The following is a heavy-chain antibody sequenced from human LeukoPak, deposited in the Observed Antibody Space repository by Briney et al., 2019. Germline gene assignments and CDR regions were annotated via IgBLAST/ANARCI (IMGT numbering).Heavy chain of an antibody. D-gene: IGHD6-19*01. J-gene: IGHJ2*01. CDR3: ARTVDSSGWYGYFDL. CDR2: IIPIFGTA. CDR1: GGTFSSYA. V-gene: IGHV1-69*06. Sequence: ASVTVSCKASGGTFSSYAISWVRQAPGQGLEWMGGIIPIFGTANYAQKFQGRVTITADKSTSTAYMELSSLRSEDTAVYYCARTVDSSGWYGYFDLWGRGTLVTVSS.